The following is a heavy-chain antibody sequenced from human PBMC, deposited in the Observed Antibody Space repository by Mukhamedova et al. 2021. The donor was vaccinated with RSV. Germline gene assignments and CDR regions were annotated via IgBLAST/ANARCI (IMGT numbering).Heavy chain of an antibody. V-gene: IGHV4-39*01. J-gene: IGHJ4*02. Sequence: EWIGSIYYSGSTYYNPSLKSRVTISVDTSKNQFSLKLSSVTAADRAVYYGARNYYGSGLDKWGQGTRVTVS. CDR2: IYYSGST. CDR3: ARNYYGSGLDK. D-gene: IGHD3-10*01.